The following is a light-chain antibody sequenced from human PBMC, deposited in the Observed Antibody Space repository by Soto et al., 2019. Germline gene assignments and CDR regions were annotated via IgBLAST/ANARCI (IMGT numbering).Light chain of an antibody. CDR1: QSISSW. Sequence: DIQMTQSPSTLSASVGDRVTITCRASQSISSWLAWYQQKPGQAPKLLIYDASSLESGVPSRFSGSGAGTEFPLTISSLQADDFATYYCQQYNSYSVFGPGTKVDIK. J-gene: IGKJ3*01. CDR3: QQYNSYSV. CDR2: DAS. V-gene: IGKV1-5*01.